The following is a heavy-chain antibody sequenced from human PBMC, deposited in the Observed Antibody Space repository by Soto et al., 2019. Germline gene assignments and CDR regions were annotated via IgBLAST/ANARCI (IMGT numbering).Heavy chain of an antibody. CDR3: ARAHTNKDIVVINWFDP. CDR2: SNAGNGNT. D-gene: IGHD2-2*01. J-gene: IGHJ5*02. V-gene: IGHV1-3*01. CDR1: GYTFTSYA. Sequence: ASVKVSCKASGYTFTSYAMHWVRQAPGQRLEWMGWSNAGNGNTKYSQKFQGRVTITADESTSTAYMELSSLRSEDTAVYYCARAHTNKDIVVINWFDPWGQGTLVTVSS.